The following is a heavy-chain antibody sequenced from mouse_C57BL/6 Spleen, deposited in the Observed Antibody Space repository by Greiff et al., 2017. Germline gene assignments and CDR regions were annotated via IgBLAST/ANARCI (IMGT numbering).Heavy chain of an antibody. Sequence: VQLVESGPGLVAPSQTLSISCTASGFSLTSYGVHWVRQPPGKGLEWVVVICNDGSTTYNSALKSRLCISTDNSKSQVFLKMNSLQTDDTAMDYCARLDGYPCWGQGTLVTVSA. CDR1: GFSLTSYG. V-gene: IGHV2-6*03. CDR2: ICNDGST. D-gene: IGHD2-3*01. J-gene: IGHJ3*01. CDR3: ARLDGYPC.